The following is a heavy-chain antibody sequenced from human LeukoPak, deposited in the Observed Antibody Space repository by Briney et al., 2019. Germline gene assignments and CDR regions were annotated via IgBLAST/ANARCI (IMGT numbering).Heavy chain of an antibody. J-gene: IGHJ4*02. CDR2: ILTSGGT. D-gene: IGHD3-10*01. CDR3: AKDRIYADGLWDFDY. V-gene: IGHV3-23*01. Sequence: GGSLRLSCTASGFTFSTYTMSWVRKAPGEGLKWVSGILTSGGTYYADSVKGRFTISRDNSKNTLYLHMNSLRADDTAVYYCAKDRIYADGLWDFDYWGQGTLVTVSS. CDR1: GFTFSTYT.